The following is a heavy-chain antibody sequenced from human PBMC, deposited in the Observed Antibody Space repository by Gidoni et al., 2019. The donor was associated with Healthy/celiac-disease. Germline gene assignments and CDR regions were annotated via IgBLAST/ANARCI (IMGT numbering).Heavy chain of an antibody. CDR1: GFTFSSYA. CDR3: AKYKRGSSSWYREEYFQH. V-gene: IGHV3-23*01. CDR2: ISGSGGST. D-gene: IGHD6-13*01. J-gene: IGHJ1*01. Sequence: EVQLLESGGGLVQPGGSLSLSCAASGFTFSSYAMSWVRQAPGKGLEWVSAISGSGGSTYYADSVKGRFTISRDNSKNTLYLQMNSLRAEDTAVYYCAKYKRGSSSWYREEYFQHWGQGTLVTVSS.